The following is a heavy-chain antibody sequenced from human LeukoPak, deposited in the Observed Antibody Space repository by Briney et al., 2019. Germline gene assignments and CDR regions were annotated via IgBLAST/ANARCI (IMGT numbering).Heavy chain of an antibody. CDR3: ARSIASTRNYFDY. CDR2: LSYDGSSK. Sequence: PGRSLRLSCAASGFTFSNYAIHWVRQAPGKGLEWVADLSYDGSSKYFADSVKGRFTISRDTSKNTAYLQMNSLRPEDTAVYYCARSIASTRNYFDYWGQGTLVTVSS. V-gene: IGHV3-30*01. J-gene: IGHJ4*02. CDR1: GFTFSNYA. D-gene: IGHD6-6*01.